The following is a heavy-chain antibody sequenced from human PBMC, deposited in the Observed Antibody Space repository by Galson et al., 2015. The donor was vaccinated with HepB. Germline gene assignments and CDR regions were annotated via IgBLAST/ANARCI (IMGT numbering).Heavy chain of an antibody. CDR2: IYPGDSDT. D-gene: IGHD6-13*01. J-gene: IGHJ6*03. CDR3: ARHESSSSWPKLLYYYMDV. CDR1: GYSFTSYW. Sequence: QSGAEVKKPGESLKISCKGSGYSFTSYWIGWVRQMPGKGLEWMGIIYPGDSDTRYSPSFQGQVTISADKSISTAYLQWSSLKASDTAMYYCARHESSSSWPKLLYYYMDVWGKGTTVTVSS. V-gene: IGHV5-51*01.